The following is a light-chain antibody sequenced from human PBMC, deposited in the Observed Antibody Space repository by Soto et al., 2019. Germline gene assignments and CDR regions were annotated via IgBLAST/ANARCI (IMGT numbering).Light chain of an antibody. J-gene: IGKJ5*01. CDR1: QSLSSAF. CDR3: QQYYDWPIT. Sequence: EIVLTQSPGTLSLSPGEKATLSCRASQSLSSAFLAWYQQKPGQAPRLLIYGVSNRATGIPDRFSGSGSGTDFTLTISSLEPEDFAVYYCQQYYDWPITFGQGTRLEIK. V-gene: IGKV3-20*01. CDR2: GVS.